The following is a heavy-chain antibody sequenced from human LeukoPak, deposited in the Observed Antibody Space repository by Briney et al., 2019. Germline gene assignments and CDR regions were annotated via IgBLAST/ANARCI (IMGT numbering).Heavy chain of an antibody. Sequence: GGSLRLSCAASGFTFSSYSMNWVRQAPGKGLERVAVISNDGSDEYYADSVRGRFPVSRDNFKNTVFLQMNSLRPEDTAVYYCAKARHCTTATCASAAFDAWGQGTMVTVSS. V-gene: IGHV3-30*18. D-gene: IGHD2/OR15-2a*01. CDR2: ISNDGSDE. J-gene: IGHJ3*01. CDR1: GFTFSSYS. CDR3: AKARHCTTATCASAAFDA.